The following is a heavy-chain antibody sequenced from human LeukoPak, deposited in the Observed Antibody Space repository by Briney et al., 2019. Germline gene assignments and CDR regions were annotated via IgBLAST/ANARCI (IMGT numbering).Heavy chain of an antibody. V-gene: IGHV3-33*08. CDR2: IWYDGSNK. CDR3: ARDYWSYYYDSSGYYNY. CDR1: GFTFSSYG. Sequence: PGRSLRLSCAASGFTFSSYGMHWVRQAPGKGLEWVAVIWYDGSNKYYADSVKGRFTISRDNSKSTLYLQMNSLRAEDTAVYYCARDYWSYYYDSSGYYNYWGQGILVTVSS. D-gene: IGHD3-22*01. J-gene: IGHJ4*02.